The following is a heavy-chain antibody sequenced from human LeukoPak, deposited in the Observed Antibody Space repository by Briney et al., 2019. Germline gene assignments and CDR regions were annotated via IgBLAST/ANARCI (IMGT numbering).Heavy chain of an antibody. CDR2: IKQDGSEK. V-gene: IGHV3-7*01. Sequence: GGSLRLSCAASGFTFSSYWMSWVRQAPGKGLEWVANIKQDGSEKYYVDSVKGRFTISRDNAKNSLYLQMNSLRAEDTAVYYCARVRSGSDNDYWGQGTLVTVSP. D-gene: IGHD1-26*01. CDR1: GFTFSSYW. J-gene: IGHJ4*02. CDR3: ARVRSGSDNDY.